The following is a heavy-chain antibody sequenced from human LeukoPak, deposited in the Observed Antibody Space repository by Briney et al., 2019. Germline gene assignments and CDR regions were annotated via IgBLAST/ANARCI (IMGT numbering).Heavy chain of an antibody. CDR2: IYYSGST. D-gene: IGHD4-11*01. J-gene: IGHJ5*02. Sequence: KPSETLSLTCTVSGGSISSYYWSWIRQPPGKGLEWIGYIYYSGSTNYNPPLKSRVTISVDTSKNQFSLKLSSVTAADTAVYYCARGAPYTPFDPWGQGTLVTVSS. CDR1: GGSISSYY. CDR3: ARGAPYTPFDP. V-gene: IGHV4-59*01.